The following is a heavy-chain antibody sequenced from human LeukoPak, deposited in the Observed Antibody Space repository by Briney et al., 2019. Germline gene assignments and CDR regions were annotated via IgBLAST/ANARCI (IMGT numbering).Heavy chain of an antibody. D-gene: IGHD5-12*01. Sequence: SETLSLTCAVYGESFSGHCWSWIRQPPGKGLEWIGEINHSGSTNYNPSLKSRATISVHTSKNQFSLKLSSVTAADTAVYYCARLSGYDWESFYDYWGQGTLVTVSS. CDR3: ARLSGYDWESFYDY. CDR1: GESFSGHC. V-gene: IGHV4-34*01. J-gene: IGHJ4*02. CDR2: INHSGST.